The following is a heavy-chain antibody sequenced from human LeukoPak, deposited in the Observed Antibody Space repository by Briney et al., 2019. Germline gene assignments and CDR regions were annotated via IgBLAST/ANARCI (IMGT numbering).Heavy chain of an antibody. D-gene: IGHD3-22*01. CDR2: ISGSGGST. CDR3: ARDIYYDSSGAKDAFDI. Sequence: GGSLRLSCAASGFTFSSYAMSWVRQAPGKGLEWVSAISGSGGSTYYADSVKGRFTISRDNSKNTLYLQMNSLRAEDTAVYYCARDIYYDSSGAKDAFDIWGQGTMVTVSS. J-gene: IGHJ3*02. V-gene: IGHV3-23*01. CDR1: GFTFSSYA.